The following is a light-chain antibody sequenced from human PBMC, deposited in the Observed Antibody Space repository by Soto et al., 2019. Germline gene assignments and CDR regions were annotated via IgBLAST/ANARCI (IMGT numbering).Light chain of an antibody. CDR2: GAS. CDR1: RSISRN. V-gene: IGKV3-15*01. Sequence: EMVLTQSPATLSGSPGERVTLSCRASRSISRNLAWYQQKAGQAPRLLIYGASTRATGIPDRFSGRGSGTEFTLTINGLQSEDFATYYCQPHNNWPVVTFGGGNRVEIK. J-gene: IGKJ4*01. CDR3: QPHNNWPVVT.